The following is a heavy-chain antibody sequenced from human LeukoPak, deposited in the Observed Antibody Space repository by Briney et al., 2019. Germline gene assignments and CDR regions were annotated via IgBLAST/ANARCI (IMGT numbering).Heavy chain of an antibody. D-gene: IGHD3-16*01. CDR1: AFTSKSYV. CDR2: ISYDGNSK. J-gene: IGHJ4*02. Sequence: PGGSLRLSYAASAFTSKSYVLHWVRQAPGKGLEWVAVISYDGNSKSYADSAKGRFTISRDNSKNTLYLQMNSLRAEDTAVYYCARDHSGGGLDYWGQGILVTVSP. CDR3: ARDHSGGGLDY. V-gene: IGHV3-30-3*01.